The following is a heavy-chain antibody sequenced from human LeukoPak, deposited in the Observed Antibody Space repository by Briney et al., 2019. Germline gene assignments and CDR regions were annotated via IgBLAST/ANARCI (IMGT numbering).Heavy chain of an antibody. CDR2: IFHTGNT. J-gene: IGHJ3*02. CDR1: AGSINTNAW. D-gene: IGHD6-19*01. V-gene: IGHV4-4*02. Sequence: SGTLSLTCAVSAGSINTNAWWSWVRQPPGKGLEWIGDIFHTGNTNYNPSLRGRVIISVDYSNNQFSLQLTSVTAADTAVYYCARQPAPYSSGWYDGFDIWGQGTMVTVS. CDR3: ARQPAPYSSGWYDGFDI.